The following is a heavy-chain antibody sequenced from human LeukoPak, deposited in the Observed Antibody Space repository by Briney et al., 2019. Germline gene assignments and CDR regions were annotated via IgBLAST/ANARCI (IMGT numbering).Heavy chain of an antibody. CDR1: GYTFTSYG. J-gene: IGHJ6*02. Sequence: ASVKLSCKASGYTFTSYGISWVRQAPGQGLEWMGWISAYNGNTNYAQKLQGRVTMTTDTSTSTAYMELRSLRSDDTAVYYCARDTETYYDFWSGPLDVWGQGTTVTVSS. CDR3: ARDTETYYDFWSGPLDV. D-gene: IGHD3-3*01. CDR2: ISAYNGNT. V-gene: IGHV1-18*01.